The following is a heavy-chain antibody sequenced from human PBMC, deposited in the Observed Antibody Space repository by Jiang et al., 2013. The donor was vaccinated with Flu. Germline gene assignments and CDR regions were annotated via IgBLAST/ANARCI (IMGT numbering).Heavy chain of an antibody. J-gene: IGHJ4*02. D-gene: IGHD3-22*01. Sequence: GAEVKKPGESLKISCKGSGYSFTSYWIGWVRQMPGKGLEWMGIIYPGDSDTRYSPSFQGQVTISADKSISTAYLQWSSLKASDTAMYYCARHPSITMIRGGFXYWGQGTLVTVSS. CDR3: ARHPSITMIRGGFXY. CDR2: IYPGDSDT. V-gene: IGHV5-51*01. CDR1: GYSFTSYW.